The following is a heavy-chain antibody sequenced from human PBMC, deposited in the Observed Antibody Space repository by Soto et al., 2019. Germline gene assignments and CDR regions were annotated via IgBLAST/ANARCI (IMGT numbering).Heavy chain of an antibody. CDR1: GGSISSGGYY. CDR3: ARGGYYSDTSGQNAYAY. V-gene: IGHV4-31*03. CDR2: IYYGGST. D-gene: IGHD3-22*01. Sequence: SETLSLTCTVSGGSISSGGYYWSWIRQHPGKGLEWIGYIYYGGSTYYNPSLKSRATISGDTSKNQFSLKLSSVTAADTAVYYCARGGYYSDTSGQNAYAYWGQGILVTVSS. J-gene: IGHJ4*01.